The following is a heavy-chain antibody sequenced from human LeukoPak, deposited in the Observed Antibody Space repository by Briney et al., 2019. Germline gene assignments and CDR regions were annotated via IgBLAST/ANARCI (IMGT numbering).Heavy chain of an antibody. Sequence: GGSLRLACAASGFTFDDYAMNWVRQVPGRGLEWVSGINWNGRITEYADSVKDRFTISRQNTKNSLYLYMNNLGGEDTALYFCARGSVQLWLRDTYYYMDVWGKGTTVTVSS. J-gene: IGHJ6*03. CDR1: GFTFDDYA. CDR2: INWNGRIT. CDR3: ARGSVQLWLRDTYYYMDV. V-gene: IGHV3-20*04. D-gene: IGHD5-18*01.